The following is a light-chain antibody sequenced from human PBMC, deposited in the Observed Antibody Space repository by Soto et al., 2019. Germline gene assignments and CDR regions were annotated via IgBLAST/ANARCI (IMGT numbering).Light chain of an antibody. Sequence: DIPLTQSPSFLSATVGDRFTIACRASQRISRFLVCYQHKPGKAPKVMIYDASTLQSGVPSRFSGRGSGTEFTRTISSLQPEDYATYYCQQDNSFPRPFGHGTKLEI. J-gene: IGKJ2*01. CDR2: DAS. CDR1: QRISRF. CDR3: QQDNSFPRP. V-gene: IGKV1-9*01.